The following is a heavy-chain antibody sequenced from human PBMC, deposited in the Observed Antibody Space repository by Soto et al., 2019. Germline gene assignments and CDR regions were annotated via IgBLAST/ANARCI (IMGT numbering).Heavy chain of an antibody. J-gene: IGHJ4*02. V-gene: IGHV4-59*12. D-gene: IGHD2-2*01. CDR2: IYHSGSS. CDR3: AREIVVARGASYFDY. CDR1: GGSIISYY. Sequence: SETLSLTCTVSGGSIISYYWSWIRQPPGKGLEWIGYIYHSGSSNYNPSLKGRFTISRDNAKNSLYLQMNSLRAEDTAVYYCAREIVVARGASYFDYWGPGTLVTVSS.